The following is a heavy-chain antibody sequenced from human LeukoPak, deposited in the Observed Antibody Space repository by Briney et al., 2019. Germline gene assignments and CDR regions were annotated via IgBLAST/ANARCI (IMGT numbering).Heavy chain of an antibody. CDR3: ASSRGDYADY. V-gene: IGHV4-30-2*01. J-gene: IGHJ2*01. CDR1: GGSISSSSYS. D-gene: IGHD4-17*01. CDR2: IYHSGST. Sequence: PSETLSLTCTVSGGSISSSSYSWSWIRQPPGKGLEWIGYIYHSGSTYYNPSLKSRVTISVDRSKNQFSLKLSSVTAADTAVYYCASSRGDYADYWGRGTLVTVSS.